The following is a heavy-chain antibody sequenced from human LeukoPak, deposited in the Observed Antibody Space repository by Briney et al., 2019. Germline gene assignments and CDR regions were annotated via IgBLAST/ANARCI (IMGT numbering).Heavy chain of an antibody. CDR3: ARDQGDYGPY. D-gene: IGHD4-17*01. CDR1: GFTFSSYA. CDR2: ISYDGSNK. J-gene: IGHJ4*02. Sequence: PGRSLRLSCAASGFTFSSYAMHWVRQAPGKGLEWVAVISYDGSNKYYADSVKGRYTISRDNSKNTLYLQMNSLRAEDTAVYYCARDQGDYGPYWGQGTLVTVSS. V-gene: IGHV3-30-3*01.